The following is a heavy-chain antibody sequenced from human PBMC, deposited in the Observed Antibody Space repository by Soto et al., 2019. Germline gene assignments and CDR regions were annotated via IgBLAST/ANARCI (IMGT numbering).Heavy chain of an antibody. V-gene: IGHV3-23*01. D-gene: IGHD6-6*01. J-gene: IGHJ4*02. CDR2: ISGTGGST. Sequence: GGSLRLSCAASGFTFSSYAMSWVRQAPGKGLEWVSAISGTGGSTYYADSVKGRFTISRDNSKNTLYLQMNSLRAEDTAVYYCAKDFGYSFSSPLDYWGQGTLVTVSS. CDR1: GFTFSSYA. CDR3: AKDFGYSFSSPLDY.